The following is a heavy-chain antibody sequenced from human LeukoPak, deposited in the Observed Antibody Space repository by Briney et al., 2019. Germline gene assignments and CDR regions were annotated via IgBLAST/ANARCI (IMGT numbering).Heavy chain of an antibody. Sequence: PSETLSLTCAVYGGSFSGYYWSWNRQPPGKGLEWIGEINHSGSTNYNPSLKSRVTISVDTSKNQFSLKLSSVTAADTAVYYCARGPFTWARYFDLWGRGTLVTVSS. CDR2: INHSGST. D-gene: IGHD7-27*01. J-gene: IGHJ2*01. V-gene: IGHV4-34*01. CDR3: ARGPFTWARYFDL. CDR1: GGSFSGYY.